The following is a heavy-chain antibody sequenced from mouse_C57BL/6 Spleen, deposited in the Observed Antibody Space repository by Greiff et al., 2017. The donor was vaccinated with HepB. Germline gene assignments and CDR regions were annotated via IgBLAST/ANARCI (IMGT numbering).Heavy chain of an antibody. CDR3: TSIYAGGYYAMDY. CDR2: IDPEDGDT. Sequence: EVKLMESGAELVRPGASVKLSCTASGFNIKDYYMHWVKQRPEQGLEWIGRIDPEDGDTEYAPKFQGKATMTADTSSNTAYLQLSSLTSEDTAVYYCTSIYAGGYYAMDYWGQGTSVTVSS. J-gene: IGHJ4*01. D-gene: IGHD2-3*01. CDR1: GFNIKDYY. V-gene: IGHV14-1*01.